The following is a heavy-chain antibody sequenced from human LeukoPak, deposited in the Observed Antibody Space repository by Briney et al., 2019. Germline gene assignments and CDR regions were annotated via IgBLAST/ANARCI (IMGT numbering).Heavy chain of an antibody. CDR3: ARDKLRYFDY. Sequence: ASVKVSCTASGYTFTDYYMHWVRQAPGQGLEWMGWINPKSGGTNYAQQFQGRVTMTRDTSISTAYMELSRLRSDDTAMYYCARDKLRYFDYWGQGTLVTVSS. J-gene: IGHJ4*02. V-gene: IGHV1-2*02. D-gene: IGHD3-10*01. CDR1: GYTFTDYY. CDR2: INPKSGGT.